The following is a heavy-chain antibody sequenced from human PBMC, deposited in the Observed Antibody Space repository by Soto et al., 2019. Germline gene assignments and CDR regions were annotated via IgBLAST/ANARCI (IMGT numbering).Heavy chain of an antibody. V-gene: IGHV2-5*01. CDR1: GFSLSTSGVG. D-gene: IGHD5-18*01. J-gene: IGHJ4*02. Sequence: SGPTLVNPTQTLTLTCTFSGFSLSTSGVGVGWIRQPPGKALEWLALIYWNDDKRYSPSLKSRLTITKDTSKNQVVLTMTNMDPVDTATYYCARNPYSYGYGVCYFDYWGQGTLVTVSS. CDR2: IYWNDDK. CDR3: ARNPYSYGYGVCYFDY.